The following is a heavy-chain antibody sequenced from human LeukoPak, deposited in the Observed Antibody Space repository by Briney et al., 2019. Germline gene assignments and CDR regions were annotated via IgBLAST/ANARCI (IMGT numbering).Heavy chain of an antibody. J-gene: IGHJ4*02. CDR1: GXTFSSYG. Sequence: GGSLRLSCAASGXTFSSYGMHWVRQAPGKGLEWVAVISYDGSNKYYADSVKGRFTISRDNSKNTLYLQMNSLRAEDTAVYYCAKGKRREMATFFDYWGQGTLVTVSS. CDR3: AKGKRREMATFFDY. V-gene: IGHV3-30*18. D-gene: IGHD5-24*01. CDR2: ISYDGSNK.